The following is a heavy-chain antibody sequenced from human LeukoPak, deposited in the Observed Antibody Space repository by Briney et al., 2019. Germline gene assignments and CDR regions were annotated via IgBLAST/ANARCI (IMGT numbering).Heavy chain of an antibody. CDR1: GYSFTSYW. J-gene: IGHJ4*02. Sequence: GESLKISFKGSGYSFTSYWIGWVRQMPGKGLEWMGIISPDDSDIRYSPSFQGQVTISADKSISIANLQWSSLKALDTAMYYCARSGSGWGFDYWGQGTLVTVSS. V-gene: IGHV5-51*01. CDR2: ISPDDSDI. CDR3: ARSGSGWGFDY. D-gene: IGHD6-19*01.